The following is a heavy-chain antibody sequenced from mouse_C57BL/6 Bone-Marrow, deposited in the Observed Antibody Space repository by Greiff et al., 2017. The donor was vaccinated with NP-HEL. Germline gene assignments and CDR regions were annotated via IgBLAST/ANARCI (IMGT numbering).Heavy chain of an antibody. CDR2: IDPSDSYP. D-gene: IGHD2-2*01. V-gene: IGHV1-59*01. CDR3: AYGYYWYFDV. J-gene: IGHJ1*03. Sequence: VQLQQPGAELVRPGTSVKLSCKASGYTFTSYWMHWVKQRPGQGLEWIGVIDPSDSYPNYNQKFKGKATLTVDTSTSTAYMQLSSLTSEDSAVYYCAYGYYWYFDVWGTGTTVTVSS. CDR1: GYTFTSYW.